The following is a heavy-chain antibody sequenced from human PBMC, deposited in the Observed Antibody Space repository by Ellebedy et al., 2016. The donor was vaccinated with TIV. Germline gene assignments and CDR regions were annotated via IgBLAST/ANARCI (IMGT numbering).Heavy chain of an antibody. CDR3: ARGPRGTYADYPEKGFDT. CDR1: GGSISTNGYL. Sequence: SETLSLXXAVSGGSISTNGYLWGWIRQPPGKGLEWIATIYYNGNTFYNASLKRRVTIYEGTSKNYVGLKLTSVTATDTAVYYCARGPRGTYADYPEKGFDTWGQGILVTVSS. D-gene: IGHD4-17*01. V-gene: IGHV4-39*01. CDR2: IYYNGNT. J-gene: IGHJ4*02.